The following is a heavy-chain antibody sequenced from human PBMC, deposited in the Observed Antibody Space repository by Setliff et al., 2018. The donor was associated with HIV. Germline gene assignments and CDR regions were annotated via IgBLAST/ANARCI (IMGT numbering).Heavy chain of an antibody. D-gene: IGHD1-7*01. CDR1: GFTFSDYY. CDR2: ISGSGGST. Sequence: GGSLRLSCAASGFTFSDYYMSWVRQAPGKGLEWVSTISGSGGSTYYADSVKGRFTISRDNSKNTLYLQMNSLRAEDTAVYYCAKDRRGITGTKSCAWFDPWGQGTLVTVSS. J-gene: IGHJ5*02. CDR3: AKDRRGITGTKSCAWFDP. V-gene: IGHV3-23*01.